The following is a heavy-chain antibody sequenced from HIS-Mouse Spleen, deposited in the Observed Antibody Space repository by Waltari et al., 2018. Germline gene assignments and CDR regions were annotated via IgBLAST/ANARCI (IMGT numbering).Heavy chain of an antibody. CDR1: GFTLSSYG. V-gene: IGHV3-30*18. D-gene: IGHD1-26*01. J-gene: IGHJ4*02. Sequence: QVQLVESGGGVVEPGRSLRRPCPASGFTLSSYGMHWVRQAPGKGLEWVAVISYDGSNKYYADSVKGRFTISRDNSKNTLYLQMNSLRAEDTAVYYCAKDRGSQFDYWGQGTLVTVSS. CDR2: ISYDGSNK. CDR3: AKDRGSQFDY.